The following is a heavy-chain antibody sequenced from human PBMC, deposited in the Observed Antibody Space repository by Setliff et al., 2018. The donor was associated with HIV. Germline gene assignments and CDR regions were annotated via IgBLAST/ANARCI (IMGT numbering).Heavy chain of an antibody. CDR3: ARGGAVSADFDS. CDR1: GGSISSYY. Sequence: SETLSLTCTVSGGSISSYYWGWIRQPPGKGLEWLGSFYYSGSTYYNPSLQSRVTISVDSSKNQFSLKLNSVTAADTAVYYCARGGAVSADFDSWGQGTLVTVSS. V-gene: IGHV4-39*07. J-gene: IGHJ5*01. CDR2: FYYSGST. D-gene: IGHD3-16*01.